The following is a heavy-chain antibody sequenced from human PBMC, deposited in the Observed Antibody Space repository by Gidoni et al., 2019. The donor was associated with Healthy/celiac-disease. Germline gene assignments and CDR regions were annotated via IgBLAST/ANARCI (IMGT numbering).Heavy chain of an antibody. CDR1: AGPFTGYA. D-gene: IGHD3-16*01. V-gene: IGHV1-69*01. CDR2: IIPIFGTA. J-gene: IGHJ5*02. CDR3: ATFDHSDYDWGWFDP. Sequence: QVQLVQSGAEVKKPGSWVKVSCKPPAGPFTGYAISWVRQAPGQGLEGMGGIIPIFGTANYAQKFQGRVTITADESTSTAYMELSSLRSEDTAVYYCATFDHSDYDWGWFDPWGQGTLVTVSS.